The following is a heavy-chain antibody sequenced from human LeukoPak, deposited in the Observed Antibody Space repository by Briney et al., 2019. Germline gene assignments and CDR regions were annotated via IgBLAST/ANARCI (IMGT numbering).Heavy chain of an antibody. CDR1: GGSIGSGGYY. V-gene: IGHV4-31*03. CDR2: IYYSGST. CDR3: ARAIRIVGATRFDY. Sequence: KASETLSLTCTVSGGSIGSGGYYWSWIRQHPGKGLEWIGYIYYSGSTYYNPSLKSRPTISVDTSKNQFSLKLSSVTAADMAVYYCARAIRIVGATRFDYWGQGTLVTVSS. J-gene: IGHJ4*02. D-gene: IGHD1-26*01.